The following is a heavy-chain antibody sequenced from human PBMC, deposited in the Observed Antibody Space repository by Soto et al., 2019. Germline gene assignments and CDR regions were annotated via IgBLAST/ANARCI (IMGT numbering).Heavy chain of an antibody. CDR2: FDPEDGET. D-gene: IGHD1-20*01. CDR1: GYTLTELS. V-gene: IGHV1-24*01. J-gene: IGHJ6*02. CDR3: ATVGITGTTSDYYYYGMDV. Sequence: GASVKVSCKVSGYTLTELSMHWVRQAPGKGLEWMGGFDPEDGETIYAQKFQGRVTMTEDTSTDTAYMELSSLRSEDTAVYYCATVGITGTTSDYYYYGMDVWGQGTTVTVSS.